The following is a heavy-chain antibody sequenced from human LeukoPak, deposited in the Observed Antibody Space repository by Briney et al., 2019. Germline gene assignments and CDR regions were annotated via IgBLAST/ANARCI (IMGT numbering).Heavy chain of an antibody. CDR2: IYYSGST. CDR1: GGSISSSSYY. Sequence: SETLSLTCTVSGGSISSSSYYWGWIRQPPGKGLAWIGSIYYSGSTYYNPSLKSRVTISVDTSKNQFSLKLSSVTAADTAVYYCARHPGYSYGYDYWGQGTLVTVSS. V-gene: IGHV4-39*01. J-gene: IGHJ4*02. CDR3: ARHPGYSYGYDY. D-gene: IGHD5-18*01.